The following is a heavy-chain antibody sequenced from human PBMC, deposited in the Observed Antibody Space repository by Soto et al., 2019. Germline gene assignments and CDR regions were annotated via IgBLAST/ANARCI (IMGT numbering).Heavy chain of an antibody. V-gene: IGHV3-30-3*01. CDR3: ARDRSLDY. CDR2: ISYDGSNK. Sequence: GGSLRLSCTASGFTFSNYAMHWVRQAPGKGLEWVAVISYDGSNKYYAASVKGRFTIPRDNSKNTLYLQMNSLRAEDTAVYYCARDRSLDYWGQGT. J-gene: IGHJ4*02. CDR1: GFTFSNYA.